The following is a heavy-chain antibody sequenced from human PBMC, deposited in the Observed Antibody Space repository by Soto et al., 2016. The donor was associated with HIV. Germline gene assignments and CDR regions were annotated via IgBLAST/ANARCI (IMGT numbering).Heavy chain of an antibody. CDR1: GFTFDDYG. CDR3: ARDIRSSTSSSRPGLXYYYMDV. V-gene: IGHV3-20*04. J-gene: IGHJ6*03. CDR2: INWNGGTT. Sequence: EVQLVESGGGVVRPGGSLRLSCAASGFTFDDYGMSWVRQAPGKGLEWVSTINWNGGTTGYADSVKGRFTISRDNAKNSLYLQMNSLRAEDTALYYCARDIRSSTSSSRPGLXYYYMDVWGKGTTVTVSS. D-gene: IGHD2-2*01.